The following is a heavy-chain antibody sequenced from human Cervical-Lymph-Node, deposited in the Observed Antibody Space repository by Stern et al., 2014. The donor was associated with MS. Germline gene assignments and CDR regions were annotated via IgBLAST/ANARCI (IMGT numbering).Heavy chain of an antibody. D-gene: IGHD3-3*01. CDR2: IYYSGST. J-gene: IGHJ4*02. CDR1: GGSISSGGYY. Sequence: VQLVESGPGLVKPSQTLSLTCTVSGGSISSGGYYWSWIRQHPGKGLELIGYIYYSGSTYYNPSLKSRVTISVDTSKNQFSLKLSSVTAADTAVYYCARVSYDFWSGYFPFDYWGQGTLVTVSS. CDR3: ARVSYDFWSGYFPFDY. V-gene: IGHV4-31*03.